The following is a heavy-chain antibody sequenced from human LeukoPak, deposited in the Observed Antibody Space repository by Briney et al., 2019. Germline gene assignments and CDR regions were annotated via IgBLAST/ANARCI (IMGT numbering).Heavy chain of an antibody. CDR2: INPSGGST. J-gene: IGHJ6*02. Sequence: ASVKVSCKASGYTFTSYYMHWVRQAPGQGLEWMGIINPSGGSTSYAQKFQGRVTMTRDTSTSTVYMELSSLRSEDTAVYYCARNVITMVRGVIIPHPSDYGMDVWGQGTTVTVSS. CDR3: ARNVITMVRGVIIPHPSDYGMDV. D-gene: IGHD3-10*01. CDR1: GYTFTSYY. V-gene: IGHV1-46*01.